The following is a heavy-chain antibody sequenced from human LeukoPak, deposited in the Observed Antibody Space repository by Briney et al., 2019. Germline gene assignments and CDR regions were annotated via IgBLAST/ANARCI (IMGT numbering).Heavy chain of an antibody. V-gene: IGHV4-61*02. CDR2: IYTSGST. D-gene: IGHD2-2*02. Sequence: TLSLTCTVSGGSISRGSYYWSWIRQPAGKGLEWIGRIYTSGSTNYNPSLKSRVTISVDTSKNQFSLRLSSVTAADTAVYYCAADTDYWGQGTLVTVSS. CDR3: AADTDY. J-gene: IGHJ4*02. CDR1: GGSISRGSYY.